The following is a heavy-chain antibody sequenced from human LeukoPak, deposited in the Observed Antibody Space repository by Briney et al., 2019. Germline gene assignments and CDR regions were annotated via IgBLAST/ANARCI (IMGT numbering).Heavy chain of an antibody. D-gene: IGHD3-22*01. CDR1: GSSISSSSYY. J-gene: IGHJ4*02. CDR3: ARHLIYYDSSSYPGDF. CDR2: IYYSGST. Sequence: PSETLSLTCAVSGSSISSSSYYWGWIRQSPGKGLEWIGSIYYSGSTYYNPSLKSRVTISVDTSKNQFSLKLSSVTAADTALYYCARHLIYYDSSSYPGDFWGQGTLVTVSS. V-gene: IGHV4-39*01.